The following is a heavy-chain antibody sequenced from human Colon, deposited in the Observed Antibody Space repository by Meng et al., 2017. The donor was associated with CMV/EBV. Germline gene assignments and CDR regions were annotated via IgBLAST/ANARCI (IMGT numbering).Heavy chain of an antibody. CDR2: INPGDSNT. D-gene: IGHD2-2*01. Sequence: GESLKISCKGSGYTVTNYWIGWVRQVPGKGLEWMWIINPGDSNTIYDPSIQGQVTISANNSNTTSYLHVSRLSASDTAMYYCTILNDCTTTSSTDYWGQGTLVTVSS. CDR1: GYTVTNYW. J-gene: IGHJ4*02. CDR3: TILNDCTTTSSTDY. V-gene: IGHV5-51*01.